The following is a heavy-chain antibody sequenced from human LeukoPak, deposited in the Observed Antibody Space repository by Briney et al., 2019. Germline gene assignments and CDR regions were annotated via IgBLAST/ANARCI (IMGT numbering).Heavy chain of an antibody. Sequence: SETLSLTCAVYGGSFSGYYWSWIRQPPGKGPEWIGEINHSGGTNYTPSLKSRVTMSLDTSKNQFSLKLTSVTAADTAVYYCARGSIAARLGNFWGQGTLVTVS. V-gene: IGHV4-34*01. J-gene: IGHJ4*02. CDR2: INHSGGT. D-gene: IGHD6-6*01. CDR3: ARGSIAARLGNF. CDR1: GGSFSGYY.